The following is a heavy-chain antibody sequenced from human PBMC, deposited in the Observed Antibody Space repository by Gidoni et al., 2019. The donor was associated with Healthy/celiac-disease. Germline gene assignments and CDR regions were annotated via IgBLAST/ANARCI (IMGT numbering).Heavy chain of an antibody. D-gene: IGHD2-21*02. J-gene: IGHJ4*02. CDR3: ARVPTYCGGDCYKFDY. V-gene: IGHV1-69*04. Sequence: QVQLVQSGAEVKKPGSSVKVSCKASGGTFSSYAISWVRQAPGQGLEWMGRIIPILGIANYAQKFQGRVTITADKSTSTAYMELSSLRSEDTAVYYCARVPTYCGGDCYKFDYWGQGTLVTVSS. CDR1: GGTFSSYA. CDR2: IIPILGIA.